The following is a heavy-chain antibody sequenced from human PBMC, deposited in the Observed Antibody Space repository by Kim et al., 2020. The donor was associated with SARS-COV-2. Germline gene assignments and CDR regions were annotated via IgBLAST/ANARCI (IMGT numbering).Heavy chain of an antibody. V-gene: IGHV3-23*01. CDR1: GFTFRSYA. Sequence: GGSLRLSCVASGFTFRSYAMTWVRQAPGKGLEWVSAINDNGDHTYYTDSARGRFIISRDNSKNTVFLQLNSLSAEDPALYSCAKRKRITPYGYDAFDFWG. D-gene: IGHD2-15*01. CDR2: INDNGDHT. J-gene: IGHJ3*01. CDR3: AKRKRITPYGYDAFDF.